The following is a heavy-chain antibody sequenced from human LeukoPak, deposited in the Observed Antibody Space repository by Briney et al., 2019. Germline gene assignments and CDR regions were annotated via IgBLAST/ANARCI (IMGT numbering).Heavy chain of an antibody. Sequence: GASVTVSFKASGYSFSSCDMSGVRQAPGQGLEGMGRINAYNGNTNYAQKLQGRVTITTDTSTTTGYMALRNLRSDDTAVYYCARNVRWNYLDYWGQGTLVTVSS. V-gene: IGHV1-18*01. J-gene: IGHJ4*02. CDR3: ARNVRWNYLDY. CDR2: INAYNGNT. D-gene: IGHD3-10*02. CDR1: GYSFSSCD.